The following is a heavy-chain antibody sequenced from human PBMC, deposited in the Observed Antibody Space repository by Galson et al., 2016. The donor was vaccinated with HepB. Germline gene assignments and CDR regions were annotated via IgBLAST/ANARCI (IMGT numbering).Heavy chain of an antibody. J-gene: IGHJ3*02. CDR1: GYTFTNSA. CDR3: ARVTVYSGSYYYALEI. CDR2: LPSGPCPP. D-gene: IGHD1-26*01. V-gene: IGHV1-3*01. Sequence: SVTVSCKASGYTFTNSAIHWVRQAPGQRLEWMGWLPSGPCPPPSSPRFRGRVPLPRDTSASTAAMELNSLRSEDTAVYYCARVTVYSGSYYYALEIWGQGTMVTVSS.